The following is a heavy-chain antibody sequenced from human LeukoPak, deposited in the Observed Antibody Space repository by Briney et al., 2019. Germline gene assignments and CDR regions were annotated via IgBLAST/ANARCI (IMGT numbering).Heavy chain of an antibody. Sequence: AASVNVSCKASGYTFTDYYIHWVRQAPRQGLEWMGWINSNSGATKYAQKFQGRVTMTRDTPISTAYMELTRLGSDDTCVYYCARDGSLGYWGQGTLVTVSS. CDR1: GYTFTDYY. V-gene: IGHV1-2*02. D-gene: IGHD5-12*01. CDR3: ARDGSLGY. CDR2: INSNSGAT. J-gene: IGHJ4*02.